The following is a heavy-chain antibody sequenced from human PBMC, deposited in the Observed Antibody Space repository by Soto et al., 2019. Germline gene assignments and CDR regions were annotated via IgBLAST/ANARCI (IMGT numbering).Heavy chain of an antibody. V-gene: IGHV3-33*01. D-gene: IGHD2-21*02. CDR1: GFTFSTYG. J-gene: IGHJ4*02. CDR3: ARDRTVFHYLDY. CDR2: IWNDGRNQ. Sequence: QVQLVESGGGVVQAGRSLRLSCAASGFTFSTYGMHWVRQAPGKGLEGVAVIWNDGRNQYYAESVKGRFTITRDNSKNTLYLQMNSLRAEDTAVYYCARDRTVFHYLDYWGQGTLVTVSS.